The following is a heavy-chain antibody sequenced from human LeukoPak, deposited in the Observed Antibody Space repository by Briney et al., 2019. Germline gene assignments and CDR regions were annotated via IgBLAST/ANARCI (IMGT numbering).Heavy chain of an antibody. Sequence: SETLSLTCTVSGGSISSGSYYWSWIRQPAGKGLEWIGRIYTSGSTNYNPSLKSRVTISVHTSKNQFSLKLSSVTAADTAVYYCARGKGSSYGTSGWGQGTLVTVSS. J-gene: IGHJ4*02. D-gene: IGHD6-6*01. V-gene: IGHV4-61*02. CDR3: ARGKGSSYGTSG. CDR2: IYTSGST. CDR1: GGSISSGSYY.